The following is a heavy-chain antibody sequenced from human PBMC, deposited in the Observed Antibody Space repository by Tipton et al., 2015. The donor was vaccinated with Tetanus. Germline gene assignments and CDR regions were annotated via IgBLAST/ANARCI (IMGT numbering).Heavy chain of an antibody. Sequence: VQLVQSGGGLVQPGGSLRLSCAASGFTFTRYPMHWVRQAPGKGLEYVASILGDDSSTLYASSMKGRFTITRDNSKNTLYLQMDSLRGEDMAVYYCARDRDGGWSLDYWGQGTLVTVSS. J-gene: IGHJ4*02. V-gene: IGHV3-64*01. D-gene: IGHD6-19*01. CDR2: ILGDDSST. CDR1: GFTFTRYP. CDR3: ARDRDGGWSLDY.